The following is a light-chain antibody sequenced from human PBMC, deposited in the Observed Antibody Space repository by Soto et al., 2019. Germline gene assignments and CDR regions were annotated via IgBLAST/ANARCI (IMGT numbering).Light chain of an antibody. J-gene: IGLJ2*01. Sequence: SYELTQPPSVSVAPGKTATIACGGDNIGSISVHWYQHKPGQAPLLVISYDHDRPSGIPERFSGSNSGSTATLTISRVEAGDEADYYCQVWDTISDQQVFGGGTKLTVL. CDR1: NIGSIS. CDR2: YDH. CDR3: QVWDTISDQQV. V-gene: IGLV3-21*01.